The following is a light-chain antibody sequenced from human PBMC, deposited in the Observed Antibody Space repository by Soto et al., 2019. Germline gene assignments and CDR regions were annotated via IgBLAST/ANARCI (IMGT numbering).Light chain of an antibody. CDR1: SSKNGAGYD. CDR3: QSYDSSLSGYV. V-gene: IGLV1-40*01. Sequence: QSVLTQPPSVSGAPGERVTISFTGGSSKNGAGYDVHWYQQLPGTAPKLLIYGNSNRPSGVPDRFSGSKSGTSASLAITGLQAEDEADYYCQSYDSSLSGYVFGTGTKVTVL. J-gene: IGLJ1*01. CDR2: GNS.